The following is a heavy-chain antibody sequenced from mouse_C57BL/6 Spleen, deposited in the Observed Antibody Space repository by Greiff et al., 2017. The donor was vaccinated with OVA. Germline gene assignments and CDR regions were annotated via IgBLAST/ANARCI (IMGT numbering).Heavy chain of an antibody. CDR3: ARLGIYYDYDGSLFDY. CDR2: IYPGDGDT. CDR1: GYAFSSSW. J-gene: IGHJ2*01. D-gene: IGHD2-4*01. Sequence: VQVVESGPELVKPGASVKISCKASGYAFSSSWMNWVKQRPGKGLEWIGRIYPGDGDTNYNGKFKGKATLTADKSSSTAYMQLSSLTSEDSAVYFCARLGIYYDYDGSLFDYWGQGTALTVSS. V-gene: IGHV1-82*01.